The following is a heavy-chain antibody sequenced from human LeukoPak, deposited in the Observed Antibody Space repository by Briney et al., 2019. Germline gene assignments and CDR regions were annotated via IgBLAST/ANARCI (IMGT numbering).Heavy chain of an antibody. CDR2: INPNSGNT. V-gene: IGHV1-8*02. J-gene: IGHJ6*03. D-gene: IGHD6-13*01. CDR1: GYTFTGYY. Sequence: ASVTVSCKASGYTFTGYYMHWVRQAPGQGLEWMGWINPNSGNTGYAQKFQGRVTMTRNTSISTAYMELSSLRSEDTAVYYCARQEGSSWYSYYYYYYMDVWGKGTTVTISS. CDR3: ARQEGSSWYSYYYYYYMDV.